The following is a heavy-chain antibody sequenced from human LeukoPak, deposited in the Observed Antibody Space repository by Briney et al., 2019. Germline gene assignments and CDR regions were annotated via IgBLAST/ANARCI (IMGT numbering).Heavy chain of an antibody. V-gene: IGHV3-11*04. CDR3: ARQERFIVATTGELGY. J-gene: IGHJ4*02. CDR2: ITTSGAIM. Sequence: KXLXXVAXITTSGAIMYYRDSVKGRFTISRDNAKNSLYLQMDSLRAEDTAVYYCARQERFIVATTGELGYWGQGTLVTVSS. D-gene: IGHD5-12*01.